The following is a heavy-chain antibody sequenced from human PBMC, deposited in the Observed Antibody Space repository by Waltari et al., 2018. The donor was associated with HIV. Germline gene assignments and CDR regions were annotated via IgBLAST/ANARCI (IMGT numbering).Heavy chain of an antibody. CDR3: ARQACTSSTCLFMDEFDI. D-gene: IGHD2-2*01. Sequence: QLQLQESGPGLVKSSETLSLICTVSGGSLRSSGYYWGWIRQPPGKGREWIGNIYNGGSAYYSPSLRSRVIISADASKNHFSLNLKSVTASDTAMYFCARQACTSSTCLFMDEFDIWGQGTMVTVSS. CDR1: GGSLRSSGYY. CDR2: IYNGGSA. V-gene: IGHV4-39*01. J-gene: IGHJ3*02.